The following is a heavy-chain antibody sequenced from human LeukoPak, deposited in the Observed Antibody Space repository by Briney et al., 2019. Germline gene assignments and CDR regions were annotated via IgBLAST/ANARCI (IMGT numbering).Heavy chain of an antibody. V-gene: IGHV3-53*01. Sequence: PGGSLRLSCAASGFTVSSNYMSWVRQAPWKGLEWVSVIYSGGSTYYADSVKGRFTISRDNSKNTLYLQMNSLGAEDTAVYYCARVRGGNYFDYWGQGTLVTVSS. J-gene: IGHJ4*02. CDR2: IYSGGST. CDR1: GFTVSSNY. D-gene: IGHD3-16*01. CDR3: ARVRGGNYFDY.